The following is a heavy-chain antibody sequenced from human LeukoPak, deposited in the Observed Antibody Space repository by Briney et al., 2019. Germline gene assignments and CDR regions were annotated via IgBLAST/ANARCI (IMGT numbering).Heavy chain of an antibody. CDR2: IYYSGST. Sequence: TETLSLTCTVSGGSISSYYWSWIRQPPGKGLEWIGYIYYSGSTNYNPSLKSRVTISVDTSKNQFSLKLSSVTAADTHVYYCARDVGYCSSTSCYRAGGYWGQGTLVTVSS. CDR3: ARDVGYCSSTSCYRAGGY. J-gene: IGHJ4*02. D-gene: IGHD2-2*01. CDR1: GGSISSYY. V-gene: IGHV4-59*01.